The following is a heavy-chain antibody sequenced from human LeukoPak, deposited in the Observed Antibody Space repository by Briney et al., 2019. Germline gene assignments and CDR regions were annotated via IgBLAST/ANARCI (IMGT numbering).Heavy chain of an antibody. V-gene: IGHV1-69*04. Sequence: ASVKVSCKTSGGTFSAFSISWVRQAPGQGLEWMGRILPALDITNYAQKFQDRVTITADQSTSTAYMELSRLRPEDTAIYYCARDVFSSTWGQGALLTASS. J-gene: IGHJ5*02. CDR1: GGTFSAFS. CDR3: ARDVFSST. D-gene: IGHD6-13*01. CDR2: ILPALDIT.